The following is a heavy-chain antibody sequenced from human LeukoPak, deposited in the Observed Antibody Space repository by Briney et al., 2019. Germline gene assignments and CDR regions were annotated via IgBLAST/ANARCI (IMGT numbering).Heavy chain of an antibody. V-gene: IGHV4-59*01. CDR2: IYYSGST. Sequence: SETLSLTCTVSGGSISSYYWSWIRQPPGKGLEWIGYIYYSGSTNYNPSLKSRVTISVDTSKNQFSLKLSSVTAADTAVYYCARSYMVRDTVYFDYWGQGTLVTVSS. CDR3: ARSYMVRDTVYFDY. J-gene: IGHJ4*02. D-gene: IGHD3-10*01. CDR1: GGSISSYY.